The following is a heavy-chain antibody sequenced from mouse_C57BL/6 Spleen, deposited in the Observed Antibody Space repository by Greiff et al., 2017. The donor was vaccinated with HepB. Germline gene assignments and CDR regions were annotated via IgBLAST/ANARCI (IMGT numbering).Heavy chain of an antibody. V-gene: IGHV1-52*01. D-gene: IGHD2-1*01. J-gene: IGHJ3*01. CDR3: ARSYGNYLAWFAY. CDR1: GYTFTSYW. Sequence: QVQLQQSGAELVRPGSSVKLSCKASGYTFTSYWMHWVKQRPIQGLEWIGNIDPSDSETHYNQKFKDKATLTVDKSSSTAYMQLSSLTSEDSAVYYCARSYGNYLAWFAYWGQGTLVTVSA. CDR2: IDPSDSET.